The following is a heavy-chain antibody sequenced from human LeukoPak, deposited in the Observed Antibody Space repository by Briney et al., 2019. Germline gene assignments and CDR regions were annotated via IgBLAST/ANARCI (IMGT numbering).Heavy chain of an antibody. CDR1: GFTFSSYA. CDR2: ISGSGGST. D-gene: IGHD3-3*01. J-gene: IGHJ4*02. V-gene: IGHV3-23*01. CDR3: AKGAKVFGVVIPFPFDY. Sequence: PGGSLRLSCAASGFTFSSYAMSWVRQAPGKGLEWVSAISGSGGSTYYADSVKGRFTISRDNSKNTLYLQMNSLRAEDTAVYYCAKGAKVFGVVIPFPFDYWGQGTLVTVSS.